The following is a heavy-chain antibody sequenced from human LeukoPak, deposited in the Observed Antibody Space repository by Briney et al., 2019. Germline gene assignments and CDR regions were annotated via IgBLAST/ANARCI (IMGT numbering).Heavy chain of an antibody. CDR2: IYYDGST. V-gene: IGHV4-59*01. D-gene: IGHD6-19*01. Sequence: SETLSLTCTVSGVSMTNNYWSWIRQPPGKGLEWIGYIYYDGSTNYNQSLESRVTMSVDTSKNQFSLRLTSVTVADTAVYFCAKGGWYEDSWGQGTLVTVSS. J-gene: IGHJ4*02. CDR3: AKGGWYEDS. CDR1: GVSMTNNY.